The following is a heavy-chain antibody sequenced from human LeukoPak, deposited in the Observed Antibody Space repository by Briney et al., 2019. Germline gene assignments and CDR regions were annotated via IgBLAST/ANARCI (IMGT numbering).Heavy chain of an antibody. D-gene: IGHD2-8*01. CDR3: AKMVREFYTISYYFDY. V-gene: IGHV3-23*01. Sequence: AGGSLRLSCAASGFFFGSYGMHWVRQAPGKGLEWVSGISGSGAGTYYADSVKGRFTISRDNSKNTLYLQMNSLRAEDTAVYYCAKMVREFYTISYYFDYWGQGTLVTVSS. CDR1: GFFFGSYG. J-gene: IGHJ4*02. CDR2: ISGSGAGT.